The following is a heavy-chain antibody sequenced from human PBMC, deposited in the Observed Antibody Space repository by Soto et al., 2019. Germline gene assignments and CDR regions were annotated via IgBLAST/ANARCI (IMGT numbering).Heavy chain of an antibody. V-gene: IGHV3-23*01. Sequence: VGVLESGGGLVQPGGSLKLSCAASGFTFSAYAMSWVRQAPGKGLEWVSTISGGGDSTPYADSVKGRFTLSRDNSKNTLYLQMNSLRAEDTAVYYCAKDRSCSSTSCYGIIDYWGQGTLVTVSS. D-gene: IGHD2-2*01. CDR3: AKDRSCSSTSCYGIIDY. CDR1: GFTFSAYA. CDR2: ISGGGDST. J-gene: IGHJ4*02.